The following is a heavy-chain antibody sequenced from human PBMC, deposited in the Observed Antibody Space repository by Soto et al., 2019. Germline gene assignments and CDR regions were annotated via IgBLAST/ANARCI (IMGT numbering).Heavy chain of an antibody. J-gene: IGHJ3*02. Sequence: QVQLVQSGAEVKKPGASVKVSCKASGYTFTSYGISWVRQAPGQGLEWMGWISAYNGNTNYAQKLQGRVTMTTDTSTSTAYMEQRSLRSDDTAVYYCARDRGGIVVVVAATGGADAFDIWGQGTMVTVSS. CDR2: ISAYNGNT. CDR3: ARDRGGIVVVVAATGGADAFDI. V-gene: IGHV1-18*01. D-gene: IGHD2-15*01. CDR1: GYTFTSYG.